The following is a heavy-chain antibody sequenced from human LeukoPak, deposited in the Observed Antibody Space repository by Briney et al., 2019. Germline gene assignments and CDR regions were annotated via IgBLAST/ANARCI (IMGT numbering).Heavy chain of an antibody. CDR1: GFTFSSYS. V-gene: IGHV3-21*01. Sequence: PGGSLRLSCAASGFTFSSYSMNWVRQAPGKGLEWVSSISSSSSYIYYADSVKGRFTISGDNAKNSLYLQMNSLRAEDTAVYYCAREDIVVVPAAGSFDYWGQGTLVTVSS. CDR2: ISSSSSYI. J-gene: IGHJ4*02. CDR3: AREDIVVVPAAGSFDY. D-gene: IGHD2-2*01.